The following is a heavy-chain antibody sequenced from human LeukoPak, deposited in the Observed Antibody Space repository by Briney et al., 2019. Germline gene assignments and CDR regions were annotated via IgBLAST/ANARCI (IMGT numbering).Heavy chain of an antibody. CDR3: TTDSYCSTTTCYASSNYYYGLDA. D-gene: IGHD2-2*01. CDR1: GFTFSNAW. CDR2: IYRNADGGTT. Sequence: KTGGSLRLSCAASGFTFSNAWMTWVRQAPGKGLEWVGRIYRNADGGTTDYAVPVKGRFTISRDDSKNTLYLQMNSLKTEDTAVYYCTTDSYCSTTTCYASSNYYYGLDAWGQGTSVTVSS. V-gene: IGHV3-15*05. J-gene: IGHJ6*02.